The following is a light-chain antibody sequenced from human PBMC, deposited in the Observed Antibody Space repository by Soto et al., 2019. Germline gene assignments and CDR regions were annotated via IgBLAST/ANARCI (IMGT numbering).Light chain of an antibody. V-gene: IGKV1-39*01. CDR3: QQSYSTPWT. CDR2: DAS. CDR1: QSISSY. Sequence: DIQMTQSPSSLSASVGDRVTITCRASQSISSYLNWYQQKPGKAPKLLMYDASNLQSGVPSRFSGSGSGTDFTLTISSLQPEDFATHNCQQSYSTPWTFGQGTKVEIK. J-gene: IGKJ1*01.